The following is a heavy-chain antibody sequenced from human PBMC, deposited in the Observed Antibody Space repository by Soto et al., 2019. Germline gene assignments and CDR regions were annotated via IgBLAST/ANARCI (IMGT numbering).Heavy chain of an antibody. D-gene: IGHD3-9*01. CDR3: ARQMRGPIPYFGWLSPLTS. V-gene: IGHV4-59*01. Sequence: SETLSLTCTVSGGSISSYYWSWIRQPPGKGLEWIGYIYYSGSTNYNPSLKSRVTISVDTSKNQFSLKLSSVTAADTAVYFCARQMRGPIPYFGWLSPLTSWGQGTQVTVSS. J-gene: IGHJ5*02. CDR1: GGSISSYY. CDR2: IYYSGST.